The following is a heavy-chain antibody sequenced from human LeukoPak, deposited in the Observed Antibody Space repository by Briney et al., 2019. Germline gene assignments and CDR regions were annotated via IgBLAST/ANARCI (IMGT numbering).Heavy chain of an antibody. Sequence: GGSLRLSCAASGFTFSSYAMSWVRQTPAKGLEWVASIGSSDGKTYYADFAKGRFTISRDISKSTVYLNLNSLRVEDTAVYFCARDMSGSFPNWFDPWGQGTTVTVSS. J-gene: IGHJ5*01. CDR2: IGSSDGKT. D-gene: IGHD1-26*01. V-gene: IGHV3-23*01. CDR3: ARDMSGSFPNWFDP. CDR1: GFTFSSYA.